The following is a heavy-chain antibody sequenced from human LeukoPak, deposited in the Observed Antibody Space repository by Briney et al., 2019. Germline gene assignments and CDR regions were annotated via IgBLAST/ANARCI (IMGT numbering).Heavy chain of an antibody. CDR3: AKERYCSSTSCYGDDAFDI. CDR2: IRYDGSNK. D-gene: IGHD2-2*01. Sequence: GGXLRLSCAASGFTFSSYGTHWVRQAPGKGLEWVAFIRYDGSNKYYADSVKGRFTISRDNSKNTLYLQMNSLGAEDTAVYYCAKERYCSSTSCYGDDAFDIWGQGTMVTVSS. CDR1: GFTFSSYG. J-gene: IGHJ3*02. V-gene: IGHV3-30*02.